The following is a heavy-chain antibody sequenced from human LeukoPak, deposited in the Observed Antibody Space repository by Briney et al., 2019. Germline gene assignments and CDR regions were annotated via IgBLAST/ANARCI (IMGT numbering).Heavy chain of an antibody. J-gene: IGHJ4*02. Sequence: SEALSLTCAVSGVSFNDHYWSWVRQTPGKGLGWIGEINHSGYTNDSPSLKSRVTLSIDTSRKQFSLKLRSVTVADAGIYYCARMTTGHDYWGQGTLVTVSS. CDR3: ARMTTGHDY. CDR1: GVSFNDHY. D-gene: IGHD4-17*01. V-gene: IGHV4-34*01. CDR2: INHSGYT.